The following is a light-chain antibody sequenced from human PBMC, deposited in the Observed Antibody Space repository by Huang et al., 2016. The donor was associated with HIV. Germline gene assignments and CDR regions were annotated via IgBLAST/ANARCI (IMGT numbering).Light chain of an antibody. J-gene: IGKJ2*01. CDR3: QHYKT. CDR1: QRVSTN. Sequence: EIVMTQSPATLSVSPGERVILSCRTSQRVSTNFAWYQQQRGQPPRLLIYGASTRATDTPIRFSGSGSGTEFTLTISSLQPEEFAVYSCQHYKTFGRGTKLEIK. CDR2: GAS. V-gene: IGKV3-15*01.